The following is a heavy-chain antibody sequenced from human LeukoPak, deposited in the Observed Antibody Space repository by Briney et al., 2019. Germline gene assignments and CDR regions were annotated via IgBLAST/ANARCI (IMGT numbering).Heavy chain of an antibody. Sequence: GASVKVPCKVSGYTLTELSMHWVRQAPGKGLEWMGGFDPEDGETIYAQKFQGRVTMTEDTSTDTAYMELSSLRSEDTAVYYCATRGSGRSSGWYLRYFQHWGQGTLVTVSS. CDR1: GYTLTELS. J-gene: IGHJ1*01. V-gene: IGHV1-24*01. D-gene: IGHD6-19*01. CDR3: ATRGSGRSSGWYLRYFQH. CDR2: FDPEDGET.